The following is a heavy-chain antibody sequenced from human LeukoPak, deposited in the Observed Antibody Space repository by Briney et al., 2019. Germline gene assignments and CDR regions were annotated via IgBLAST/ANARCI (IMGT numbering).Heavy chain of an antibody. V-gene: IGHV3-53*01. Sequence: GGSLRLSCAVSGFTVSSNSMSWVRQAPGKGLEWVSVIYSGDRTYYADSVKGRFTISRDNSKNTLYLQMNSLRAEDTAVYYCATGGSRIVVVPTYYFDYWGQGTLVTVSS. D-gene: IGHD3-22*01. J-gene: IGHJ4*02. CDR1: GFTVSSNS. CDR2: IYSGDRT. CDR3: ATGGSRIVVVPTYYFDY.